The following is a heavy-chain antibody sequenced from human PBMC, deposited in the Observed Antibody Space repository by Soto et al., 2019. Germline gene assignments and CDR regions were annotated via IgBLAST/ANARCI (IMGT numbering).Heavy chain of an antibody. CDR1: ANTFTTCA. Sequence: ASVKVSCKPSANTFTTCAMHWARQAPGQRHEWLGWISAGSGYSDTSQKFQVRVMITRDTSTSTAYMELSSLRSDDTAVSYCAREASNYYDSSGYAYGMDVWGQGTTVTLSS. D-gene: IGHD3-22*01. CDR2: ISAGSGYS. CDR3: AREASNYYDSSGYAYGMDV. V-gene: IGHV1-3*01. J-gene: IGHJ6*02.